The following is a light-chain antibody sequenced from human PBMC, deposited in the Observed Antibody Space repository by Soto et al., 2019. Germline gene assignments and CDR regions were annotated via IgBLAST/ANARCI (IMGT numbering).Light chain of an antibody. CDR2: GAS. Sequence: EIVMTQSPDTLSVSPGERATLSCRASRNLGSNLVWYQQKPGQAPRLLIYGASTRATGIPARFSGSGSGTEFTLTISSLQSEDFAVYYCQQYKNWPPITFGQGTRLEIK. CDR3: QQYKNWPPIT. V-gene: IGKV3-15*01. J-gene: IGKJ5*01. CDR1: RNLGSN.